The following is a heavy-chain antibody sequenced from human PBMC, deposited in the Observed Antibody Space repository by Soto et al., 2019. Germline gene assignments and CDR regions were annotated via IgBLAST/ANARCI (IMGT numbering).Heavy chain of an antibody. CDR3: ARDGRAMNDY. V-gene: IGHV3-64*01. CDR1: GFTFSTYA. J-gene: IGHJ4*02. D-gene: IGHD5-18*01. Sequence: EVQLVESGGGLVQPGGSLRLSCAASGFTFSTYAMQWVRQAPGKGLEFVSSISSNGGTTNYAYSVKGRFTISRDNSRDTLYIQMDSLRPEDMAVYYCARDGRAMNDYWGQGTLVTVSS. CDR2: ISSNGGTT.